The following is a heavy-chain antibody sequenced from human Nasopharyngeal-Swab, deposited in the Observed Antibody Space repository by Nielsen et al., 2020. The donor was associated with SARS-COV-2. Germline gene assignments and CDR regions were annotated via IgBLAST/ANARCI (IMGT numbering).Heavy chain of an antibody. CDR1: GFTFGDYA. J-gene: IGHJ3*02. D-gene: IGHD1-26*01. CDR2: IRSKTYGGSP. V-gene: IGHV3-49*01. Sequence: GESLKISCATSGFTFGDYAMSWFRQAPGTGLEWVGFIRSKTYGGSPEYAASVKGRFTISRDSAESIAYLKMNSLETEDTGVYYCARTVGSFYGQGAFDIWGQRTMVTDSS. CDR3: ARTVGSFYGQGAFDI.